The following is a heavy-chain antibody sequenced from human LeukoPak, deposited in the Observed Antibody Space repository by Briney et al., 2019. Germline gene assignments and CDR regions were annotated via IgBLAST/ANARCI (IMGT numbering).Heavy chain of an antibody. D-gene: IGHD7-27*01. CDR1: GYTLTELS. CDR2: MSPNSVAT. V-gene: IGHV1-2*02. Sequence: ASVKVSFKVSGYTLTELSKHWVRQAPGQGLEWMGWMSPNSVATNYARKFQGRVTMTSDTSISTAYMELNCLRSDDTAVYFCARDGPPPSGDPRSEHFDYWGQGTLVTVSS. CDR3: ARDGPPPSGDPRSEHFDY. J-gene: IGHJ4*02.